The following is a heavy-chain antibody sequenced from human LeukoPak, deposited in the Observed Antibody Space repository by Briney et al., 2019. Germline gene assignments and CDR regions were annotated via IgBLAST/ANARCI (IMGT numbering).Heavy chain of an antibody. J-gene: IGHJ4*02. D-gene: IGHD3-22*01. CDR3: AKGMFAYYYDSSGETFDY. V-gene: IGHV3-30*18. CDR1: GFTFSSYG. Sequence: PGRSLRLSCAASGFTFSSYGMHWVRQAPGKGLEWVAVISYDGSNKYYADSVKGRFTISRDNSKNTLYLQMNSPRAEDTAVYYCAKGMFAYYYDSSGETFDYWGQGTLVTVSS. CDR2: ISYDGSNK.